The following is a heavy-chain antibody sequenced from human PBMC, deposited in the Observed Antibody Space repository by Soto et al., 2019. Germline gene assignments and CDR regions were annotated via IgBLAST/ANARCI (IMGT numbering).Heavy chain of an antibody. J-gene: IGHJ5*02. CDR3: ARGGTLKPFDP. D-gene: IGHD3-16*01. CDR2: ITPLYDTK. Sequence: QVQLVQSGPEVKEPGSSVKVSCKTSGGTFSSYSLNWVRQAPGQGLEWMGVITPLYDTKNYAQRFRGRVTFTADESTSTVYMEPTAATSDDTAVYFCARGGTLKPFDPWGQGTLVTVSS. CDR1: GGTFSSYS. V-gene: IGHV1-69*12.